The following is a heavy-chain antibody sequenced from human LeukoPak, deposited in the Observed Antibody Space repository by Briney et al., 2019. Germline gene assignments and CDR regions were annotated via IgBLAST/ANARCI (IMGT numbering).Heavy chain of an antibody. CDR3: ARYNWNDETFDY. D-gene: IGHD1-1*01. CDR1: GGSTSNFY. Sequence: PSETLSLTCTVSGGSTSNFYWSWIRQPPGKGLEWIGYIYSSGGTNYNPSLKSRLTVSLDTSKNQFSLKLTSVTAADTAVYYCARYNWNDETFDYWGQGTLVTVSS. V-gene: IGHV4-4*09. CDR2: IYSSGGT. J-gene: IGHJ4*02.